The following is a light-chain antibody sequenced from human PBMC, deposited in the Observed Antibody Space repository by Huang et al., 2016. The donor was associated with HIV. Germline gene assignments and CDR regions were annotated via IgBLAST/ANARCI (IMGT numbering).Light chain of an antibody. V-gene: IGKV1-5*03. CDR1: QSVNTW. CDR3: QQYNTFWT. J-gene: IGKJ1*01. CDR2: KSS. Sequence: DIQMTQSPSIVSASVGDRVTITCRASQSVNTWLAWYQQKPGKPPKRLIYKSSTLESEVPSRFSGSGSGTEFTLTISSLQPDDFATYYCQQYNTFWTFGQGTKV.